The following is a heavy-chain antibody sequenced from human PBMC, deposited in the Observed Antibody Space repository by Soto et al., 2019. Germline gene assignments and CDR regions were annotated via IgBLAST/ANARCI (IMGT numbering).Heavy chain of an antibody. J-gene: IGHJ5*02. V-gene: IGHV4-39*01. Sequence: SETLSLTCTVSGGSISSSPYFWGWIRQPPGRGLEWIGSIDYRGTTYYNASLKSRVTLSLDTSKNQFSLKVNSLTAADTAVYFCSRRAPEGFDPWGQGTLVTVPQ. CDR1: GGSISSSPYF. CDR3: SRRAPEGFDP. CDR2: IDYRGTT.